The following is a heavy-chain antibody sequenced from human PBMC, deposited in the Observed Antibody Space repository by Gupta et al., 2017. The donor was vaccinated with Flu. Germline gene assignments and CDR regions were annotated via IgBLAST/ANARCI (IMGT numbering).Heavy chain of an antibody. CDR2: ISYDGSNK. Sequence: QVQLVESGGGVVQPGRSLRLSCAASGFTFSSYGMHWVRQAPGKGLEWVAVISYDGSNKYYADSVKGRFTISRDNSKNTLYLQMNSLRAEDTAVYYCAKVGLLWFGADMDVWGQGTTVTVSS. J-gene: IGHJ6*02. CDR1: GFTFSSYG. CDR3: AKVGLLWFGADMDV. V-gene: IGHV3-30*18. D-gene: IGHD3-10*01.